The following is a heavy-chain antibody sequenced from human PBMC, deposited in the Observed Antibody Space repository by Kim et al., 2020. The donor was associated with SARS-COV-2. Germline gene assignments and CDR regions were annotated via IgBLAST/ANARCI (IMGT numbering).Heavy chain of an antibody. J-gene: IGHJ4*02. D-gene: IGHD4-17*01. Sequence: TPTLKRHVTISADTSKSQVSLKLTSVTAADTAVYYCARSSTTVTSRFDFWGQGILVTVSS. CDR3: ARSSTTVTSRFDF. V-gene: IGHV4-39*01.